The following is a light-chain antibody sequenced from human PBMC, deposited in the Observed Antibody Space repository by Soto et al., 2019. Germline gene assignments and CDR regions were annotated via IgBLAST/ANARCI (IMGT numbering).Light chain of an antibody. Sequence: EIVLTQSPGALSLSPGERATLSCRASQSVSSRSLAWYQQKPGQPPRLLIYDASYRATDIPARFSGSGSGTDFTLTINSLESEDFAIYHCQQRSNWPSFGQGTRLEIK. CDR3: QQRSNWPS. CDR2: DAS. V-gene: IGKV3-11*01. CDR1: QSVSSRS. J-gene: IGKJ5*01.